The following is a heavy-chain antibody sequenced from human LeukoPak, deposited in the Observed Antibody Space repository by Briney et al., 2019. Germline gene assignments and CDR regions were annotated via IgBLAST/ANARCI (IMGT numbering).Heavy chain of an antibody. CDR2: MNPNSGNT. Sequence: ASVKVSCKASGYTFTSYDINWVRQATGQGLEWMGWMNPNSGNTGCAQKFQGRVTMTRNTSISTAYMELSSLRSEDTAVYYCARGLTAVAGWFDPWGQGTLVTVSS. V-gene: IGHV1-8*01. CDR1: GYTFTSYD. J-gene: IGHJ5*02. CDR3: ARGLTAVAGWFDP. D-gene: IGHD6-19*01.